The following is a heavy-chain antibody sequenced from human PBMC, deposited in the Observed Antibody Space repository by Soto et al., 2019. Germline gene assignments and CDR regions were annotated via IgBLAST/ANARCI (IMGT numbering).Heavy chain of an antibody. CDR3: AIDLTYYDFWSGYAGYYYGMDV. Sequence: PGGSLRLSCAASGFTFSSYWMHWVRQAPGKGLVWVSRINSDGSSTSYADSVKGRFTISRDNAKNTLYLQMNSLRAEDTAVYYCAIDLTYYDFWSGYAGYYYGMDVWGQGTTVTVSS. V-gene: IGHV3-74*01. CDR1: GFTFSSYW. J-gene: IGHJ6*02. CDR2: INSDGSST. D-gene: IGHD3-3*01.